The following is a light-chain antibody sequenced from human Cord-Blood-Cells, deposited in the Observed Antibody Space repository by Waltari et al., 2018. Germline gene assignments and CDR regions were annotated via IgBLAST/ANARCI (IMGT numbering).Light chain of an antibody. CDR3: SSYTSSSTLV. J-gene: IGLJ1*01. V-gene: IGLV2-14*01. CDR1: SSDVAGYNS. CDR2: DVS. Sequence: QSALTQPASVSGSPGQSITISCTGTSSDVAGYNSVSWYQQHPGKAPKLMIYDVSNRPSGVSNRFSGSKSGNTASLTISGLQAEDEADYYCSSYTSSSTLVFGTGTKVTVL.